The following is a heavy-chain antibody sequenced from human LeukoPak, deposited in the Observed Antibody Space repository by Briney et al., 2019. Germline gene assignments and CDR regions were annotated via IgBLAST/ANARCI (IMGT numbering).Heavy chain of an antibody. CDR2: INHSGST. Sequence: SETLSLNCAVYGGSFSGYYWSWIRQPPGKGLEWIGEINHSGSTNYNPSLKSRVTISVDTSKNQFSLKLSSVTAADTAVYYCARAFWGSVDYWGQGTLVTVSS. J-gene: IGHJ4*02. CDR1: GGSFSGYY. V-gene: IGHV4-34*01. CDR3: ARAFWGSVDY. D-gene: IGHD3-16*01.